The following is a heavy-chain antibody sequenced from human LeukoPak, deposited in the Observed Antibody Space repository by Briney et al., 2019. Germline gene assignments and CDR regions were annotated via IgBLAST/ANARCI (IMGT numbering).Heavy chain of an antibody. V-gene: IGHV3-21*01. J-gene: IGHJ3*02. D-gene: IGHD2-15*01. CDR2: ISSSSSYI. CDR3: ARDSGYFDAFDI. CDR1: GFTFSSYS. Sequence: GGSLRLSCAASGFTFSSYSMNWVRQAPGKGLEWVSSISSSSSYIYYADSVKGRFTISRDNAKNSLYLQMNSLRAEDTAVYYCARDSGYFDAFDIWGHGTMVTVSS.